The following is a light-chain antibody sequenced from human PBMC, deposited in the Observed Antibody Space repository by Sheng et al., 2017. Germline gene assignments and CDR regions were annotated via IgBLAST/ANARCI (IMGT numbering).Light chain of an antibody. V-gene: IGKV1-33*01. CDR3: QQYESLPYT. J-gene: IGKJ2*01. CDR2: DAS. Sequence: DIQMTQSPSSLSASVGDRVTITCQASQDISNHLNWYQQKPGKAPKLLIYDASSLETGVPSRFSGSGSGTDFTFTISSLQPEDTATYYCQQYESLPYTFGRGDQPGD. CDR1: QDISNH.